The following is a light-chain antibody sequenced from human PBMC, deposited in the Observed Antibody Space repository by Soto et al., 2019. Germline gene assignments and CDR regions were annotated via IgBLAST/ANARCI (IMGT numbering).Light chain of an antibody. CDR1: QSISSW. CDR3: QQYSTYPLT. V-gene: IGKV1-5*03. J-gene: IGKJ4*01. CDR2: KAS. Sequence: DIQMTQSPSTLSASVGDRVTITCRASQSISSWLAWYQQKPGKAPKLLIYKASNLQSGVPSRFSGSGSGADFTLTISSLQADDFATYCCQQYSTYPLTFGGGTKLEIK.